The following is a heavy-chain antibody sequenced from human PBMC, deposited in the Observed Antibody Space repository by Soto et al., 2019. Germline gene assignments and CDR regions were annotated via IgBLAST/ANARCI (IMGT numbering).Heavy chain of an antibody. J-gene: IGHJ6*02. D-gene: IGHD3-3*01. CDR1: GYTFTSYD. CDR2: MNPNSGNT. Sequence: ASVNVSCKASGYTFTSYDINWVRQATGQGLEWMGWMNPNSGNTGYAQKFQGRVTMTRNTSISTAYMELSSLRSEDTAVYYCARMSRPTQKYDFWSGYYPGYYGMDVWGRGTTVTVS. V-gene: IGHV1-8*01. CDR3: ARMSRPTQKYDFWSGYYPGYYGMDV.